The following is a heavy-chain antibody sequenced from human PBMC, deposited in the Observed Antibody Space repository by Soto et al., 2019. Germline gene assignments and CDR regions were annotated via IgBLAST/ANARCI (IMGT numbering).Heavy chain of an antibody. D-gene: IGHD3-10*02. CDR1: GGSISSGYY. V-gene: IGHV4-31*03. J-gene: IGHJ6*03. CDR3: ASTDYVAYYMDV. Sequence: SETLSLTCSVSGGSISSGYYWTWIRQHPGKGLEWIGYIYYSGNTYYNPSLKSRVTISVDTSKNQFSLKLSSVTAADTAVYYCASTDYVAYYMDVWGQGTTVTVSS. CDR2: IYYSGNT.